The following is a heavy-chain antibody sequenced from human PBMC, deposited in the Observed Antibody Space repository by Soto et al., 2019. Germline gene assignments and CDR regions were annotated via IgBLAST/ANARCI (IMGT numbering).Heavy chain of an antibody. J-gene: IGHJ5*02. V-gene: IGHV3-23*01. CDR3: AKPRVYCTNGVCPAAS. Sequence: GGSLRLSCAASGFAFPNYAMTWVRQAPGKGLEWVSAVTGSGSTAFYADSVKGRFTISRDNSNYTLYLQMNSLRAEDTALYFCAKPRVYCTNGVCPAASWGQGVLVTVSS. CDR1: GFAFPNYA. CDR2: VTGSGSTA. D-gene: IGHD2-8*01.